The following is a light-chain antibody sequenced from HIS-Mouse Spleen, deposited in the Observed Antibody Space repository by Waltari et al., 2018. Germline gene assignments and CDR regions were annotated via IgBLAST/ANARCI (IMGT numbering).Light chain of an antibody. CDR2: EGS. Sequence: QSALTQPASVSGSPGQSITISCTGTSSDAGSYNLVSWYQQHPGKAPKLMIYEGSKRPEGVSNRVSSSKYGNTASLTISGLQAEDEADYYCCSYAGSSSWVFGGGTKLTVL. J-gene: IGLJ3*02. CDR1: SSDAGSYNL. CDR3: CSYAGSSSWV. V-gene: IGLV2-23*01.